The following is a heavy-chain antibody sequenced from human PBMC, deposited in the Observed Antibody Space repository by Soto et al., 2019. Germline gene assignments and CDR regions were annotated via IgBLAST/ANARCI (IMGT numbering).Heavy chain of an antibody. CDR3: ARATQTVAGAGIWY. D-gene: IGHD6-13*01. V-gene: IGHV1-18*04. CDR2: ISGYNGDT. CDR1: GYTFTSYG. Sequence: ASVKVSCKASGYTFTSYGISWVRQAPGQGLEWMGWISGYNGDTNYAQKLQGRVTMTTDTSTSTAYMELRSLRSDDTAVYYCARATQTVAGAGIWYWGKGTRVTVP. J-gene: IGHJ4*02.